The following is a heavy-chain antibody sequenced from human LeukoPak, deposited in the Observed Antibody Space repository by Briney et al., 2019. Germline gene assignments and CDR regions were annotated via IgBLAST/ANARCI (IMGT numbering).Heavy chain of an antibody. V-gene: IGHV4-34*01. D-gene: IGHD6-19*01. Sequence: SETLSLTCAVYGGSFSGYYWSWIRQPPGKGLEWIGEINHSGSTNYNPSLKSRVPISVDTSKNQFSLKLSSVTAADTAVYYCARGRGWYGGGVDYWGQGTLVTVSS. CDR3: ARGRGWYGGGVDY. J-gene: IGHJ4*02. CDR2: INHSGST. CDR1: GGSFSGYY.